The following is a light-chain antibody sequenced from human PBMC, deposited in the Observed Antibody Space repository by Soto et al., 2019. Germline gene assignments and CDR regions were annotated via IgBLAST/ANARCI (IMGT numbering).Light chain of an antibody. Sequence: QSALTQPASVSGSPGQSITISCTGTSSHVGAYDFVSWYQHYPGKAPKLVTSDVTHRPPGISDRFSGSKSANTASLTISGLQAEDEAFYYCSSYTTRSTLVFGGGTKLTVL. J-gene: IGLJ2*01. CDR2: DVT. CDR3: SSYTTRSTLV. V-gene: IGLV2-14*01. CDR1: SSHVGAYDF.